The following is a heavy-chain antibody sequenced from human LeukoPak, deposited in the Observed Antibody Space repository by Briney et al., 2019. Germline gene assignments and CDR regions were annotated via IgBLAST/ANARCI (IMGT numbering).Heavy chain of an antibody. V-gene: IGHV3-23*01. Sequence: PGGSLRLSCAASGFTFSSYSMNWVRQAPGKGLEWLSTIIGSGATTHYSDSVRGRFTVSRDNSKNTLFLEISSLRGDDTAVYYCAKGSDFWSGSYTGSDWFAPWGQGTLVIVSS. CDR3: AKGSDFWSGSYTGSDWFAP. CDR2: IIGSGATT. CDR1: GFTFSSYS. D-gene: IGHD3-3*01. J-gene: IGHJ5*02.